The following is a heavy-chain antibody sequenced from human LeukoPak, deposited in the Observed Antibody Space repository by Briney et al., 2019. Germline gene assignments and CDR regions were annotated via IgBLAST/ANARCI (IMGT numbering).Heavy chain of an antibody. Sequence: PSGTLSLTCAVSGGSISSSNWWSWVRQPPGKGLEWIGEIYHSGSTNYNPSLKSRVTISVDTSKNQFSLKLSSVTAADTAVYYCARHRGPYCSGGSCYRGRWFDPWGQGTLVTVSS. CDR3: ARHRGPYCSGGSCYRGRWFDP. V-gene: IGHV4-4*02. CDR1: GGSISSSNW. J-gene: IGHJ5*02. D-gene: IGHD2-15*01. CDR2: IYHSGST.